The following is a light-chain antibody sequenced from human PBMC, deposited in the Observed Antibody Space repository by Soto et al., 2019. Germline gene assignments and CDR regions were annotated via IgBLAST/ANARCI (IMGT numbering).Light chain of an antibody. CDR3: SSYTSSSTYV. CDR1: RSDVGGYNY. Sequence: QSALTQPASVSGSPGQSITISCTETRSDVGGYNYVSWYQQHPGKAPKLMIYEVSNRPSGVSNRFSGSKSGNTASLTISGLQAEDEADYYCSSYTSSSTYVFRPGTKLTVL. V-gene: IGLV2-14*01. CDR2: EVS. J-gene: IGLJ1*01.